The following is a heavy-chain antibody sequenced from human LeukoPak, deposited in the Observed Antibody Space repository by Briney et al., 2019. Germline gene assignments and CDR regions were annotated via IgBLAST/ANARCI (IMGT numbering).Heavy chain of an antibody. V-gene: IGHV3-53*01. J-gene: IGHJ4*02. CDR2: LYSDGNT. Sequence: PGGSLRLSCAASGFTVITNDMTWVRQAPGKGLEWASVLYSDGNTKYADSVQGRFTISRDNSKNTLYLEMNSLSPDDTAVYYCVRGVEPLAANTLAYWGQGTLVTVSS. CDR1: GFTVITND. CDR3: VRGVEPLAANTLAY. D-gene: IGHD1-14*01.